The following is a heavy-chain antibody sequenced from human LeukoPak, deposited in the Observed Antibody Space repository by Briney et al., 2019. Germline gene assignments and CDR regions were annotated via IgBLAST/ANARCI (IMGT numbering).Heavy chain of an antibody. J-gene: IGHJ4*02. Sequence: SETLSPTCTVSGGSISSYYWSWIRQPPGKGLEWVGYIYYSGSTNYNPSLKRRVTISVDTSKNQFSLKLSSVTAADTAVYYCAGQDKAMDAIDYWGQGTLVTVSS. CDR3: AGQDKAMDAIDY. D-gene: IGHD5-18*01. CDR1: GGSISSYY. CDR2: IYYSGST. V-gene: IGHV4-59*01.